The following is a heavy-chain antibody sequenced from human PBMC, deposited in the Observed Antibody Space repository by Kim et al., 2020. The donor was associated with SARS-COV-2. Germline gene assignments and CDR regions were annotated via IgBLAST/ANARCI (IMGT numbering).Heavy chain of an antibody. CDR1: GGSISSSSYY. CDR3: ARRYRYITMVRGVIYDY. CDR2: IYYSGST. Sequence: SETLSLTCTVSGGSISSSSYYWGWIRQPPGKGLEWIGSIYYSGSTYYNPSLKSRVTISVDTSKNQFSLKLSSVTAADTAVYYCARRYRYITMVRGVIYDYWGQGTLVTVSS. J-gene: IGHJ4*02. D-gene: IGHD3-10*01. V-gene: IGHV4-39*01.